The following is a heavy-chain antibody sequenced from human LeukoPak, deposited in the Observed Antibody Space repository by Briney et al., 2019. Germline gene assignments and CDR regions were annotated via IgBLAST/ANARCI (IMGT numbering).Heavy chain of an antibody. D-gene: IGHD3-10*01. CDR2: VWYDGTNK. V-gene: IGHV3-33*01. CDR3: ARAALLWFGELRADAFDI. Sequence: PGGSLRLSCAASGFTFSNYGMHWVRQAPGKGLEWVAVVWYDGTNKYYADSVKGRFTISRDNAKNSLYLQMNSLRAEDTAVYYCARAALLWFGELRADAFDIWGQGTMVTVSS. CDR1: GFTFSNYG. J-gene: IGHJ3*02.